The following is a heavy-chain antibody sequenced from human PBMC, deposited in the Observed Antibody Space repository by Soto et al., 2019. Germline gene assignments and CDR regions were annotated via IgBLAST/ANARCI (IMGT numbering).Heavy chain of an antibody. Sequence: ASVKVTCKASGYIFTAYSMHWVRQAPGQGLEWLGWINPNSGDTIYAQKFQDRVTMTCDTSVSTAYLELSSLSSDDTALYYCAREASAVVSLDYWGQGTLDTVSS. J-gene: IGHJ4*02. D-gene: IGHD2-15*01. CDR2: INPNSGDT. CDR3: AREASAVVSLDY. CDR1: GYIFTAYS. V-gene: IGHV1-2*02.